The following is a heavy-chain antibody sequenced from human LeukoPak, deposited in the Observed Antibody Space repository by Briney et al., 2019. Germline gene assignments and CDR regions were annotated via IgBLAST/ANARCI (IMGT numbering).Heavy chain of an antibody. Sequence: SSETLSLTCAVSGGSISIGGYSWSWIRQPPGKGLEWIGYIYHSGSTYYNPSLKSRVTISVDRSKNQFSLKLSSVTAADTAVYYCASSSSYYYYYYGMDVWGQGTTVTVSS. D-gene: IGHD6-6*01. J-gene: IGHJ6*02. CDR2: IYHSGST. CDR3: ASSSSYYYYYYGMDV. CDR1: GGSISIGGYS. V-gene: IGHV4-30-2*01.